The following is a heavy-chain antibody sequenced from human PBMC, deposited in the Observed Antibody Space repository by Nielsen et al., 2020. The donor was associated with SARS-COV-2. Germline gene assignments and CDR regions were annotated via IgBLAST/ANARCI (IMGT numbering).Heavy chain of an antibody. Sequence: WVRQAPGQGLEWMGGIIPIFGTANYAQKFQGRVTITADESTSTAYMELSSLRSEDTAVYYCARSMVVVVIAPTNDAFDIWGQGTMVTVSS. CDR2: IIPIFGTA. V-gene: IGHV1-69*01. D-gene: IGHD3-22*01. J-gene: IGHJ3*02. CDR3: ARSMVVVVIAPTNDAFDI.